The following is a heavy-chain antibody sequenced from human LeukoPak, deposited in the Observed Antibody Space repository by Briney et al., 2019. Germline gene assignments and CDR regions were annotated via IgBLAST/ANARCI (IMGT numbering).Heavy chain of an antibody. CDR2: ISGSGGST. CDR3: ARRRAVTTYGMDV. CDR1: GFTLSSYA. D-gene: IGHD4-17*01. J-gene: IGHJ6*02. V-gene: IGHV3-23*01. Sequence: GGSLRLSCAASGFTLSSYAMSWVRQAPGKGLEWVSAISGSGGSTYYADSVKGRFTISRDNSKNTLYLQMNSLRAEDTAMYYCARRRAVTTYGMDVWGQGTTVTVSS.